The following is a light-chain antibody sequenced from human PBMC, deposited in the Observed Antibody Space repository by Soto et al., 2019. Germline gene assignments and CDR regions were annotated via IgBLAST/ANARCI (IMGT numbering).Light chain of an antibody. J-gene: IGLJ2*01. V-gene: IGLV2-14*01. CDR1: SSDIGAYNY. CDR2: GVT. Sequence: QSALTQPASVSGSPGQSITISCTGTSSDIGAYNYVSWYQQHPGKAPKLMIYGVTNRPSGVSHRFSGSKSGNTASLTISGLQAEDEADYYCSSYTTSSTLGFGGGTKVTVL. CDR3: SSYTTSSTLG.